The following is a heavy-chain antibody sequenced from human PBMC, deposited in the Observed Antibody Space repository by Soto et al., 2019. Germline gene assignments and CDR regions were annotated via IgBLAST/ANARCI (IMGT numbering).Heavy chain of an antibody. CDR3: ARESYSGYHIYDY. J-gene: IGHJ4*02. Sequence: LSLTCAVSGYSISSGCFWGWIRQPPGKGLEWIANMYHDGNTHYNPSLKSRVTMSVDTSKNQFSLKLNSVTAADTAVYYCARESYSGYHIYDYWGQGLLVTASA. V-gene: IGHV4-38-2*02. CDR1: GYSISSGCF. D-gene: IGHD5-12*01. CDR2: MYHDGNT.